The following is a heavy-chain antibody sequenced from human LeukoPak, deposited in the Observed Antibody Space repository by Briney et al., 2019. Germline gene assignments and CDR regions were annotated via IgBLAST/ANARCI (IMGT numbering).Heavy chain of an antibody. J-gene: IGHJ6*04. CDR2: IYYSGST. Sequence: SETLSLTCTVSGGSISSSSYYWGWIRQPPGKGLEWIGSIYYSGSTYYNPSLKSRVTISVDTSKNQFSLKLSSVTAADTAVYYCARRISADDYGDGVPMDVWGKGTTVTISS. CDR3: ARRISADDYGDGVPMDV. D-gene: IGHD4-17*01. CDR1: GGSISSSSYY. V-gene: IGHV4-39*01.